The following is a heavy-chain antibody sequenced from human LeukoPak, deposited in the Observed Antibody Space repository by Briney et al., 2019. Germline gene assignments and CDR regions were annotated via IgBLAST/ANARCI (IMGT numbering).Heavy chain of an antibody. CDR1: GGSITSSSYY. J-gene: IGHJ4*02. D-gene: IGHD1-7*01. V-gene: IGHV4-39*07. CDR3: ARETSTTGFDY. Sequence: PSETLSLTCIVSGGSITSSSYYWGWIRQPPGKGLEWIGTIYYSGSTYYNPSLKSRVTTSTDTSKNQFSLKLSSVTAADTAVYYCARETSTTGFDYWGQGTLVTVSS. CDR2: IYYSGST.